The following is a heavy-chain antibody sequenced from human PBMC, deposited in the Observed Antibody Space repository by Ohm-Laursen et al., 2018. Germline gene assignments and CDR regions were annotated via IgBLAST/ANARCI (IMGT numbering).Heavy chain of an antibody. J-gene: IGHJ4*02. CDR2: ISSSGTTK. CDR1: GFTFSDYY. D-gene: IGHD1-26*01. Sequence: SLRLSCAASGFTFSDYYMSWIRQAPGKGLEWLSYISSSGTTKYYADSVKGRFTISRDNANKSLYLQMNSLRAEDTAVYYCAKLIGGATDSWGQGTLVTVSS. CDR3: AKLIGGATDS. V-gene: IGHV3-11*01.